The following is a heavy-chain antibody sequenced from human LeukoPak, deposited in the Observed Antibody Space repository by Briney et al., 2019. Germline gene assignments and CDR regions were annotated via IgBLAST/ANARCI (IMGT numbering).Heavy chain of an antibody. Sequence: GRSLRLSCAASGFTFSSYGMHWVRQAPGKGLEWVAVICYDGSNKYYADSVKGRFTISRDNSKNTLYLQMNSLRAKDTAVYYCASDRRGDRDYWGQGTLVTVSS. D-gene: IGHD2-21*01. V-gene: IGHV3-33*01. CDR2: ICYDGSNK. CDR3: ASDRRGDRDY. J-gene: IGHJ4*02. CDR1: GFTFSSYG.